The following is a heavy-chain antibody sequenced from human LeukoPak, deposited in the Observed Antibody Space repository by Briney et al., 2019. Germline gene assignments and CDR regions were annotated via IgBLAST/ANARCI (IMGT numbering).Heavy chain of an antibody. Sequence: SVKVSCKASGGTFSSYTIIWVRQAPGQGLEWMGRIIPILGIADYAQKFQGRVTITADKSTSTAYMELSSLRSEDTAVYYCARYGYTAMRNWFDPWGQGTLVTVSS. V-gene: IGHV1-69*02. CDR1: GGTFSSYT. J-gene: IGHJ5*02. CDR3: ARYGYTAMRNWFDP. D-gene: IGHD5-18*01. CDR2: IIPILGIA.